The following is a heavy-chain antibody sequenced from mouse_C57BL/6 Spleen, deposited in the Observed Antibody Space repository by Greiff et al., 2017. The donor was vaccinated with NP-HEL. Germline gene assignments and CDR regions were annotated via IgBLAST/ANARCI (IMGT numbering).Heavy chain of an antibody. J-gene: IGHJ2*01. CDR1: GYTFTSYW. V-gene: IGHV1-50*01. CDR3: ARRGGSPLFDY. D-gene: IGHD1-1*01. Sequence: VQLQQPGAELVKPGASVKLSCKASGYTFTSYWMQWVKQRPGQGLEWIGEIDPSDSYTNYNQKFKGKATLTVDTSSSTAYMQLSSLTSEDSAVYYCARRGGSPLFDYWGQGTTLTVSS. CDR2: IDPSDSYT.